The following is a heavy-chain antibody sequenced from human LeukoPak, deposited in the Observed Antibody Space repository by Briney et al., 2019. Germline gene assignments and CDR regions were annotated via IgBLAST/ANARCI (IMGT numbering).Heavy chain of an antibody. CDR2: ISRTSTSI. Sequence: GGSLRLSCAASGFTFSSYTMNWVRQAPGKGLEWVSSISRTSTSIYHADSAKGRFTISRDNTKNSLYLQMDSLRVEDTAVYYCARGFRAFDFWGQGTMVTVSS. CDR1: GFTFSSYT. CDR3: ARGFRAFDF. V-gene: IGHV3-21*01. J-gene: IGHJ3*01.